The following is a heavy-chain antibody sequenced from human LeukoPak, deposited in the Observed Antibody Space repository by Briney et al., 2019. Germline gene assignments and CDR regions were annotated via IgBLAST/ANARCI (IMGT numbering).Heavy chain of an antibody. J-gene: IGHJ3*02. CDR2: IRYDGSNK. CDR1: GFIFNSYG. V-gene: IGHV3-30*02. Sequence: GGSLRLSCAASGFIFNSYGMHWVRQAPGKGLEWVAFIRYDGSNKYYADSVKGRFTISRDNAKNSLYLQMNSLRAEDTAVYYCARDSYYDSSGDAFDIWGQGTMVTVSS. CDR3: ARDSYYDSSGDAFDI. D-gene: IGHD3-22*01.